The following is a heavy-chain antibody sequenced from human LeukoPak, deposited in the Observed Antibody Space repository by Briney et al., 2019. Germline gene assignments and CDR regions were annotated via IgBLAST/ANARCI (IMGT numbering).Heavy chain of an antibody. CDR2: INPSGGST. Sequence: GASVKVSCKASGYTFTSYYMHWVRQAPGQGLEWMGIINPSGGSTSYAQKFQGRVTMTRDMSTSTVYMELNSLRSEDTAVYYCARSAAAIFEQTAAFDIWGQGTMVTVSS. V-gene: IGHV1-46*01. CDR3: ARSAAAIFEQTAAFDI. D-gene: IGHD6-13*01. CDR1: GYTFTSYY. J-gene: IGHJ3*02.